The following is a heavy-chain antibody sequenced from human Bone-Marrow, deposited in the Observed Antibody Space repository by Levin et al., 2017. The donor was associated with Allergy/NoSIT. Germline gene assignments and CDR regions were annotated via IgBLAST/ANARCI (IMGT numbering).Heavy chain of an antibody. V-gene: IGHV1-8*01. CDR3: AREGRMYQPAFDS. CDR1: GYIFTSYD. CDR2: MNPQSGNT. Sequence: GESLKISCKAFGYIFTSYDINWVRQTPGQGLEWMGWMNPQSGNTVYNQKFQGRVTMSRDTAISTAYIDLTSLTSEDTAVYYCAREGRMYQPAFDSWGPGTLVTVSS. D-gene: IGHD2-2*01. J-gene: IGHJ5*01.